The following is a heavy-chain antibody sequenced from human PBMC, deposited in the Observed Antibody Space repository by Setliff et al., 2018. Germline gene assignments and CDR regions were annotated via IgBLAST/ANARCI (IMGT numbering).Heavy chain of an antibody. J-gene: IGHJ6*03. V-gene: IGHV1-69*05. CDR3: VREGVDRRSSTDYRYYMDV. CDR1: GATFSSYG. D-gene: IGHD6-6*01. CDR2: TIPMFGTT. Sequence: GASVKVSCKASGATFSSYGISWVRQAPGQGLEWMGGTIPMFGTTEYAQKFQGRLTIITDESTNTAFMQLSSLRSDDTAVYYCVREGVDRRSSTDYRYYMDVWGKETTVTVSS.